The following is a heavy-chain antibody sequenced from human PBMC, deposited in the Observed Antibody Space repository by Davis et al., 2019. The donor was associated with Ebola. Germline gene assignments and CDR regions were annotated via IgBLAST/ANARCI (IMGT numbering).Heavy chain of an antibody. V-gene: IGHV1-18*04. D-gene: IGHD3-16*02. CDR2: ISAYNGNT. CDR1: GYTFTSYG. Sequence: ASVKVSCKASGYTFTSYGISWVRQAPGQGLEWMGWISAYNGNTNYAQKLQGRVTMTTDTSTSTAYMELRSLRSDDTAVYYCAREGRGYDYVWGSYRYYFDYWGQGTLVTVSS. J-gene: IGHJ4*02. CDR3: AREGRGYDYVWGSYRYYFDY.